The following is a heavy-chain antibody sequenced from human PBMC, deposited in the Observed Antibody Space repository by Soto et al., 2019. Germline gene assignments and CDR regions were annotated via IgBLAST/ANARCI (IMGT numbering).Heavy chain of an antibody. CDR2: IIPIFGTA. CDR1: GYTFTSYA. CDR3: ARGLGYSYGNNWFDP. V-gene: IGHV1-69*13. D-gene: IGHD5-18*01. Sequence: ASVKVYCKASGYTFTSYAMLWVRQAPGQRLEWMGGIIPIFGTANYAQKFQGRVTITADESTSTAYMELSSLRSEDTAVYYCARGLGYSYGNNWFDPWGQGTLVPVSS. J-gene: IGHJ5*02.